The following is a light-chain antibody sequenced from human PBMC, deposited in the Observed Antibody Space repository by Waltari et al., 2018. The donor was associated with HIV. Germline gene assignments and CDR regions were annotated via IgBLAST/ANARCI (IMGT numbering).Light chain of an antibody. Sequence: QSLVTQAPSFTVSPGGAVIPTCVSSTGLATSGHYPYWFQQKPGHAPRTILYDTTKKHARTPDRFSGSLLGGKAALTLSGAQPEDEADYYCLLSYSGGRLYVFGSGTSLTVL. CDR3: LLSYSGGRLYV. J-gene: IGLJ1*01. V-gene: IGLV7-46*01. CDR1: TGLATSGHY. CDR2: DTT.